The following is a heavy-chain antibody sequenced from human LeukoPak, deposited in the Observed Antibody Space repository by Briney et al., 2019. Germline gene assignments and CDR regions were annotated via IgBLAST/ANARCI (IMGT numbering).Heavy chain of an antibody. CDR3: ARAYYDILTGYENFDY. D-gene: IGHD3-9*01. J-gene: IGHJ4*02. CDR2: INPNSGGT. CDR1: GYTFTGYY. Sequence: ASVKVSCKASGYTFTGYYMHWVRQAPGQGLEWMGWINPNSGGTNYAQKFQGRVTMTRDTSISTAYMDLSRLRSDDTAVYYCARAYYDILTGYENFDYWGQGTLVTVSS. V-gene: IGHV1-2*02.